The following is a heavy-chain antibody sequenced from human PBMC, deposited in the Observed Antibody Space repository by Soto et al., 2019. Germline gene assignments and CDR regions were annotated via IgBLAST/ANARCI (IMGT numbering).Heavy chain of an antibody. CDR3: ARGRGNCVVTTCYLPFDS. V-gene: IGHV3-53*02. Sequence: EVQLVETGGGLIQPGGSLILSCAASGFTVSSKYMSWLRQAPGKGLEWVSIIYSDGNTYYADSVKGRFTISRDNSTNTLNLQMNSLRAEDTAVYFCARGRGNCVVTTCYLPFDSWGQGTLVTVSS. D-gene: IGHD2-2*01. CDR2: IYSDGNT. J-gene: IGHJ4*02. CDR1: GFTVSSKY.